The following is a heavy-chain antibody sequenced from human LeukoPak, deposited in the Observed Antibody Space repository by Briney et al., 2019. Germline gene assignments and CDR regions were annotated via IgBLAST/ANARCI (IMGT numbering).Heavy chain of an antibody. V-gene: IGHV1-69*13. CDR1: GGTFSRFT. D-gene: IGHD3-22*01. CDR2: ITPIFGTA. CDR3: AGEWGLESSGYYYAY. Sequence: SVKVSCKASGGTFSRFTISWVRQAPGQGFEWMGGITPIFGTANFAQKFQGRVSITADESTSTAFMELSSLRSEDTAVYYCAGEWGLESSGYYYAYWGQGTLVTVSS. J-gene: IGHJ4*02.